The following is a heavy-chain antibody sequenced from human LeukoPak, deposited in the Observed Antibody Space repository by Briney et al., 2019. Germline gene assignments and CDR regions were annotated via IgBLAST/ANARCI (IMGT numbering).Heavy chain of an antibody. CDR1: GFTFSSYY. V-gene: IGHV3-21*01. Sequence: GGSLRLSCAASGFTFSSYYMNWVRQAPGRGLEWVSSINSRGSDQYYADSVKGRFTISRDNAKNSLYLQMNSLRAEDTAVYYCAREGSIVPHQDLDSWGQGTLVTVSS. J-gene: IGHJ4*02. CDR3: AREGSIVPHQDLDS. CDR2: INSRGSDQ. D-gene: IGHD2-8*01.